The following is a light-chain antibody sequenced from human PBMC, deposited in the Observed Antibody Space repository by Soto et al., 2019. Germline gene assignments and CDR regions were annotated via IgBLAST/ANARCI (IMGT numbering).Light chain of an antibody. CDR1: QSISRW. CDR2: KAS. J-gene: IGKJ2*01. V-gene: IGKV1-5*03. CDR3: QQYNSYST. Sequence: DVQITQSPSTLSASVGDRVTITCRARQSISRWVAWYQQKPGKAPKLLIYKASSLESGVPSRFSGSGSGTEFTLTISSLQPDDFETYYCQQYNSYSTFGQGTKLEIK.